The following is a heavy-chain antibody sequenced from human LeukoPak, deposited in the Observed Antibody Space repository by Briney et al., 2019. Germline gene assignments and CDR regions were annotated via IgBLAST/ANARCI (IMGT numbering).Heavy chain of an antibody. CDR3: ARDDSRWQLGPLGYYYGMDV. V-gene: IGHV3-21*04. D-gene: IGHD6-6*01. CDR2: ISSGTTYI. Sequence: GGSLRLSCAASGFTFSSFTMNWVRQAPGKGLEWVSSISSGTTYIYYADSLKGRFTISRDNAKNLLYLQMNSLRAEDTAVYYCARDDSRWQLGPLGYYYGMDVWGQGTTVTVSS. J-gene: IGHJ6*02. CDR1: GFTFSSFT.